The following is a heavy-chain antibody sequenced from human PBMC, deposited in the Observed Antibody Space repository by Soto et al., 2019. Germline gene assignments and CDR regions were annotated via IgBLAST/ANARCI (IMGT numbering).Heavy chain of an antibody. CDR1: GDSVSSNSAA. Sequence: SQTLSLTCAISGDSVSSNSAAWNWIRQSPSRGLEWLGRTYYRSKWYNDYAVSVKSRITINPDTSKNQFSLQLNSVTPEDTAVYYCERAIEVADPSYHFDYSGQGPLVTVYS. CDR3: ERAIEVADPSYHFDY. V-gene: IGHV6-1*01. D-gene: IGHD6-19*01. J-gene: IGHJ4*02. CDR2: TYYRSKWYN.